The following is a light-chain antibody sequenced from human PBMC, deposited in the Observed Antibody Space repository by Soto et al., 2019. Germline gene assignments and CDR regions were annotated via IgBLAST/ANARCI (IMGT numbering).Light chain of an antibody. V-gene: IGKV3-11*01. CDR3: QQRSNWA. CDR1: QSVSSY. Sequence: EIVLTQSPATLSLSPGERATLSCRASQSVSSYLAWYQQKPGQAPRLLIYDASNRATGIPARFSGSGSVTDFTLTINSLEPEDFAVYYCQQRSNWAFGQGTKLEIK. CDR2: DAS. J-gene: IGKJ2*01.